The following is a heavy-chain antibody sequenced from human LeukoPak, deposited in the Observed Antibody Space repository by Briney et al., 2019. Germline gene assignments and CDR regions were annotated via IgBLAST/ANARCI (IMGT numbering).Heavy chain of an antibody. J-gene: IGHJ6*03. CDR2: ISTTDTEKYI. D-gene: IGHD3-9*01. CDR1: GFTFSSYW. Sequence: AGSLRLSCAASGFTFSSYWMSWVRQAPGKGLEWVSSISTTDTEKYIYYVDSVKGRFTISTDNAKNSLYLQMNSLRAEDTALYYCARVYDILTRSQKKNYYYMDVWGKGTTVTVSS. V-gene: IGHV3-21*04. CDR3: ARVYDILTRSQKKNYYYMDV.